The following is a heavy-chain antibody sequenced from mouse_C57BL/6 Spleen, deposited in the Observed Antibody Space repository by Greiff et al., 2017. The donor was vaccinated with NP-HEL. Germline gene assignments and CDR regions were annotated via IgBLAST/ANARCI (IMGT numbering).Heavy chain of an antibody. CDR3: ARNPNYYVDY. J-gene: IGHJ2*01. CDR2: ISSGGSYT. Sequence: EVNVVESGGDLVKPGGSLKLSCAASGFTFSSYGMSWVRQTPDKRLEWVATISSGGSYTYYPDSVKGRFTISRDNAKNTLYLQMSSLKSEDTAMYYCARNPNYYVDYWGQGTTLTVSS. CDR1: GFTFSSYG. V-gene: IGHV5-6*01.